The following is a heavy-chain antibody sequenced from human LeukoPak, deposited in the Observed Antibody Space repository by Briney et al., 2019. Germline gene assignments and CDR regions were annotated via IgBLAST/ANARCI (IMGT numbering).Heavy chain of an antibody. CDR3: AKDRGYCSSTSCYSSHPYYYYYYGMDV. D-gene: IGHD2-2*01. CDR1: GFTFSSYW. V-gene: IGHV3-7*03. J-gene: IGHJ6*02. Sequence: GGSLRLSCAASGFTFSSYWMSWVRQAPGKGLEWVANIKQDGSEKYYVDSVKGRFTISRDNAKNSLYLQMNSLRAEDTALYYCAKDRGYCSSTSCYSSHPYYYYYYGMDVWGQGTTVTVSS. CDR2: IKQDGSEK.